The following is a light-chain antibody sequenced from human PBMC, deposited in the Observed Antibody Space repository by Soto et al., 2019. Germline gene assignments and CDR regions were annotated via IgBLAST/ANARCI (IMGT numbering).Light chain of an antibody. CDR3: QQLNSYPPRTWT. Sequence: DIQLTQSPSFLSASVGDRVTITCRASQGISSYLAWYQQKPGKAPKLLIYAASTLQSGVPSRFSGSGPGTEFTLTISSLQPEDFATYYCQQLNSYPPRTWTFGQGTKVEIK. V-gene: IGKV1-9*01. CDR2: AAS. CDR1: QGISSY. J-gene: IGKJ1*01.